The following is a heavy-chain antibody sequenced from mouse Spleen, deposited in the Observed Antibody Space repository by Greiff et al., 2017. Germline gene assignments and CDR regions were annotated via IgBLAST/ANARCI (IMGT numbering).Heavy chain of an antibody. V-gene: IGHV5-9-3*01. J-gene: IGHJ3*01. CDR3: ARLYGSSSWFAY. D-gene: IGHD1-1*01. Sequence: QLQEAGGGLVKLGGSLKLSCAASGFTLSSYAMSWVRQTPEKRLEWVATISSGGGNTYYPDSVKGRFTISRDNAKNTLYLQMSSLKSEDTAMYYCARLYGSSSWFAYWGQGTLVTVSA. CDR2: ISSGGGNT. CDR1: GFTLSSYA.